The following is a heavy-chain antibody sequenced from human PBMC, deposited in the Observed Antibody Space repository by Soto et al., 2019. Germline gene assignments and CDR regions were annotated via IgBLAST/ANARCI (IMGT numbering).Heavy chain of an antibody. Sequence: SVKVSCKASGGTFSSYAISWVRQAPGQGLEWMGGIIPIFGTANYAQKFQGRVTITADKSTSTAYMELSSLRSEDTAVYYCARVYDFWSGHHSSGFDPWGQGTLVTVSS. CDR3: ARVYDFWSGHHSSGFDP. CDR1: GGTFSSYA. J-gene: IGHJ5*02. CDR2: IIPIFGTA. D-gene: IGHD3-3*01. V-gene: IGHV1-69*06.